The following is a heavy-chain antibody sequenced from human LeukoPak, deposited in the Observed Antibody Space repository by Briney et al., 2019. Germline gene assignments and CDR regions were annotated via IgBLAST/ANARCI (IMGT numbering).Heavy chain of an antibody. CDR2: ISAYNGNT. CDR1: GYTFTSYG. D-gene: IGHD6-19*01. CDR3: ARAIAVAGNYYYYYYGMDV. J-gene: IGHJ6*02. V-gene: IGHV1-18*01. Sequence: ASVKVSCKASGYTFTSYGISWVRQAPGQGLEWMGWISAYNGNTNYAQKLQGRVTMTTDTSTSTAYMELRSLRSDDTAVYYCARAIAVAGNYYYYYYGMDVWGQGTTVTVPS.